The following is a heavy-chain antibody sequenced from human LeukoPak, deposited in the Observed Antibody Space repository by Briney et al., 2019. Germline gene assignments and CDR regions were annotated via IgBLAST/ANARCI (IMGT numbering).Heavy chain of an antibody. D-gene: IGHD3-16*02. J-gene: IGHJ4*02. Sequence: SETPSLTCTVSGGSLSSHYWSWIRQPPGKGLEWIGYIYYSGSTNYSPSLKSGVTISVDTSKNQFSLKLSSVTAADTAVYYCARASYDYVWGSYRSFYFDYWGQGTLVTVSS. V-gene: IGHV4-59*11. CDR2: IYYSGST. CDR3: ARASYDYVWGSYRSFYFDY. CDR1: GGSLSSHY.